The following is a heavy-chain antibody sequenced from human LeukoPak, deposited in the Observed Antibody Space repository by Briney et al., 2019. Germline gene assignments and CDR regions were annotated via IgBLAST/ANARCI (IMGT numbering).Heavy chain of an antibody. CDR3: ARARSDFWSGTCYYYYGMDV. J-gene: IGHJ6*02. Sequence: SETLSLTCTVSGGSISSGGYYWSWIRQHPGKGLEWIGYIYYSGSTYYNPSLKSRVTISVDTSKNQFSLKLSSVTAADTAVYYCARARSDFWSGTCYYYYGMDVWGQGTTVTVSS. CDR2: IYYSGST. D-gene: IGHD3-3*01. V-gene: IGHV4-31*03. CDR1: GGSISSGGYY.